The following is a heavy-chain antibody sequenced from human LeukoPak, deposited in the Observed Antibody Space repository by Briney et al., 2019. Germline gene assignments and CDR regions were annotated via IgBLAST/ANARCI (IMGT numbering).Heavy chain of an antibody. D-gene: IGHD6-13*01. V-gene: IGHV1-24*01. CDR1: GYTLTELS. Sequence: ASVKVSCKVSGYTLTELSMHWVRQAPGKGLEWMGGFDPEDGETIYAQKFQGRVTMTEDTSTDTAYMELSSLRSEDKAVYYCATLYSSSWYVTSFGYWGQGTLVTVSS. J-gene: IGHJ4*02. CDR2: FDPEDGET. CDR3: ATLYSSSWYVTSFGY.